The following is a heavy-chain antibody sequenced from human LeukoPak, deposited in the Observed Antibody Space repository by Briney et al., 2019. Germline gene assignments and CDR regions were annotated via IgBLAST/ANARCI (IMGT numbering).Heavy chain of an antibody. CDR3: ARAPSPIDKLDV. J-gene: IGHJ6*04. CDR1: GFTFNTYS. V-gene: IGHV3-21*06. CDR2: IDSSGGYM. Sequence: GGSLRLSCEASGFTFNTYSMNWARQAPGKGLEWVSSIDSSGGYMFYADSVKGRFIISRDNAKDSLYLQMNSLRAEDTAVYYCARAPSPIDKLDVWGKGTTVTVSS. D-gene: IGHD6-6*01.